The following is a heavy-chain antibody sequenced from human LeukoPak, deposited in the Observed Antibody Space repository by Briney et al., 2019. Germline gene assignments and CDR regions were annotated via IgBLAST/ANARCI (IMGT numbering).Heavy chain of an antibody. Sequence: GGSLRLSCAASGFTFSSYWMSWVRQAPGKGLEWVANIKQDGSEKYYVDSVKGRFTISRDNAKNSLSLQMNSLRAEDTAVYYRARVAGGCSTTNCLFAYWGQGNLVTVSS. J-gene: IGHJ4*02. CDR3: ARVAGGCSTTNCLFAY. V-gene: IGHV3-7*01. CDR2: IKQDGSEK. CDR1: GFTFSSYW. D-gene: IGHD2-2*01.